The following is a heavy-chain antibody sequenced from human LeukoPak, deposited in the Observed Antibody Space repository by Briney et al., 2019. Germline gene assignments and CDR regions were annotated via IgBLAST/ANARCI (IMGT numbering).Heavy chain of an antibody. CDR3: AKIGTGSYLNWFDP. D-gene: IGHD3-10*01. CDR2: AFSDGRT. V-gene: IGHV3-53*01. Sequence: PGGSLRLSCAASGITVSTNYMSWVRQAPVKGLEWVSIAFSDGRTFYADSVKGRFTISRDSSKNTVFLQMNSLRAEDTAVYYCAKIGTGSYLNWFDPWGQGTLVTVSS. J-gene: IGHJ5*02. CDR1: GITVSTNY.